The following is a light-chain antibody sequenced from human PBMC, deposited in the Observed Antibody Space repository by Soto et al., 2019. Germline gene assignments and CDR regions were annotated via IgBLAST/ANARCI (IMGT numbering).Light chain of an antibody. CDR3: QQSYSTPLT. V-gene: IGKV1-39*01. CDR1: QSISSY. Sequence: DIQMTQSPSSVSASVGDRVTITCLASQSISSYLNWYQQKPGKAPKLLIYAASSLQSGVPSRFSGSGSGTDLTLTISSLQPEDFATYHCQQSYSTPLTFGGGNKVDI. J-gene: IGKJ4*02. CDR2: AAS.